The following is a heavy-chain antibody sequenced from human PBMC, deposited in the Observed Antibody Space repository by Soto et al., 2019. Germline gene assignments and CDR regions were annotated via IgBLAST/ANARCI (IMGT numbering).Heavy chain of an antibody. CDR2: IIPIFGTA. Sequence: QVQLVQSGAEVKKPGSSVKVSCKASGGTFSSYAISWVRQAPGQGLGWMGGIIPIFGTANYAQKFQGRVKITADESTSTAYMELSSLRSEDTAVYYCARVDTAMAQRLCGMDVWGQGTTVTVSS. J-gene: IGHJ6*02. CDR1: GGTFSSYA. D-gene: IGHD5-18*01. V-gene: IGHV1-69*01. CDR3: ARVDTAMAQRLCGMDV.